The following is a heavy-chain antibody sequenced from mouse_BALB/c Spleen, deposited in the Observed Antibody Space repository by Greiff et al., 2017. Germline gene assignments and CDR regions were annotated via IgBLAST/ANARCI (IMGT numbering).Heavy chain of an antibody. CDR1: GFSLTSYG. Sequence: VMLVESGPGLVAPSQSLSITCTVSGFSLTSYGVHWVRQPPGKGLEWLGVIWAGGSTNYNSALMSRLSISKDNSKSQVFLKMNSLQTDDTAMYYCARGYYGNYAAMDYWGQGTSVTVSA. CDR2: IWAGGST. V-gene: IGHV2-9*02. CDR3: ARGYYGNYAAMDY. D-gene: IGHD2-1*01. J-gene: IGHJ4*01.